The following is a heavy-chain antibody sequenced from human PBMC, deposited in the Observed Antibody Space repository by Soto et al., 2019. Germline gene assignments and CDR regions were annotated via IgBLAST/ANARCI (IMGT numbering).Heavy chain of an antibody. J-gene: IGHJ5*02. CDR2: IFYTGPT. D-gene: IGHD2-2*01. CDR1: GGSINYNSYY. CDR3: ARLVVVAPVANA. V-gene: IGHV4-39*02. Sequence: SETLSLTCSVSGGSINYNSYYWGWIRQPPGKGLEWVGGIFYTGPTYYSPSLKDRVTISVDTSKNSFSLNLTSVTAADTAVYFCARLVVVAPVANAWGQGTLVTVSS.